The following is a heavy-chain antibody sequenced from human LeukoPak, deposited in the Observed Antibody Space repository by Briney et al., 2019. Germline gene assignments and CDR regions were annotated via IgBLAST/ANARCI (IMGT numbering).Heavy chain of an antibody. Sequence: SETLSLTCTVSGGSISSSSYCWGWIRQPPGKGLEWIGSIYYSGSTYYNPSLKSRVTISVDTSKNQFSLKLSSVTAADTAVYYCAREGYQLLNWFDPWGQGTLVTVSS. CDR3: AREGYQLLNWFDP. D-gene: IGHD2-2*01. CDR2: IYYSGST. V-gene: IGHV4-39*02. CDR1: GGSISSSSYC. J-gene: IGHJ5*02.